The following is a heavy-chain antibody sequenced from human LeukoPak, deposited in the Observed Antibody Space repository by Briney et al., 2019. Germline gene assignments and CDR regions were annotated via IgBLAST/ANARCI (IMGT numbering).Heavy chain of an antibody. Sequence: GASVKVSCKGSVYPFSSYVITGVRQAPGRGLEWVGWISAYNGHTQYGQNVQGRVTLNPETSTTTAYLELRNLTSDDTAVYFCASGAYYPFDFWGQGTLVTVSS. V-gene: IGHV1-18*01. CDR3: ASGAYYPFDF. J-gene: IGHJ4*02. CDR1: VYPFSSYV. D-gene: IGHD1-26*01. CDR2: ISAYNGHT.